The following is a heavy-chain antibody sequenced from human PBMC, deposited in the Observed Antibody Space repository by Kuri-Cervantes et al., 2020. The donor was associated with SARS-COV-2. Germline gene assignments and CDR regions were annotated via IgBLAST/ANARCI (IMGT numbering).Heavy chain of an antibody. CDR1: RSTFSTYS. CDR3: AGSRGSGRIPPGY. CDR2: ISSSSSYI. V-gene: IGHV3-21*01. Sequence: RESLTPSCAVARSTFSTYSMSWVRQAPGKGLGWVSSISSSSSYIYHADSVKGRFTISTDNAKNALYLQMNSLRAENTAVYCWAGSRGSGRIPPGYWGQGTLVTVSS. J-gene: IGHJ4*02. D-gene: IGHD3-10*01.